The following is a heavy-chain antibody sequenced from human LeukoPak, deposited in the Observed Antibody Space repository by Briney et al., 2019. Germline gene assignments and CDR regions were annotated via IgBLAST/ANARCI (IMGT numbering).Heavy chain of an antibody. J-gene: IGHJ4*02. Sequence: ASVKVSCKASGYTFTSYGINWVRQAPGQGLEWMGWISAYNGNTNYAQKVQGRVTMTTDTSTSTAYMELRSLRSDDTAVYYRAKAHYSVAAAGMSDDWGQGTLVTVSS. CDR3: AKAHYSVAAAGMSDD. V-gene: IGHV1-18*01. CDR2: ISAYNGNT. D-gene: IGHD6-13*01. CDR1: GYTFTSYG.